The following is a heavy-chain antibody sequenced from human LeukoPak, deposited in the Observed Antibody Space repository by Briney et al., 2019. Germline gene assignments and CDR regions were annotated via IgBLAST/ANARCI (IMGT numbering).Heavy chain of an antibody. CDR3: ARTGGDCSSGLCYYAMDV. CDR1: GGSISSSSYY. CDR2: LYYSGST. V-gene: IGHV4-39*01. Sequence: SETLSLTCTVSGGSISSSSYYWGWIRQPPGKGLEWIGSLYYSGSTYYNPSLKSRVTISVDTSKNQFSLKLSSVTAADTAVYYCARTGGDCSSGLCYYAMDVWGQGTTVTVS. J-gene: IGHJ6*02. D-gene: IGHD2-21*02.